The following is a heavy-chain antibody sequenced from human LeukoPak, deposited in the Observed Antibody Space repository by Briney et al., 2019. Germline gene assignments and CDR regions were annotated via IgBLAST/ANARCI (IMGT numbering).Heavy chain of an antibody. CDR2: INSDGSDT. CDR1: GLTFSSYW. Sequence: GGSLRLSCAASGLTFSSYWMHWVRQAPGKGLVWVSRINSDGSDTSYADSVRGRFTISRDNAKNTLYLQMNSLRAEDTAVYFCARDRCTGYDFDYWGQGTLVTVSS. V-gene: IGHV3-74*01. J-gene: IGHJ4*02. CDR3: ARDRCTGYDFDY. D-gene: IGHD2-8*02.